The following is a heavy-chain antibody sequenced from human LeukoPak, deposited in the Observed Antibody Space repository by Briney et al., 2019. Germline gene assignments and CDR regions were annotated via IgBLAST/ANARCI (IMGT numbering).Heavy chain of an antibody. CDR3: AGDYYGSGSFDY. CDR1: GGSISSGGYS. V-gene: IGHV4-30-2*01. D-gene: IGHD3-10*01. J-gene: IGHJ4*02. Sequence: SETLSLTCAVSGGSISSGGYSWSWIRQPPGKGLEWIGYIYHSGSTYYNPSLKSRVTISVDRSKNQFSLKLSSVTAADTAVYYCAGDYYGSGSFDYWGQGTLVTVSS. CDR2: IYHSGST.